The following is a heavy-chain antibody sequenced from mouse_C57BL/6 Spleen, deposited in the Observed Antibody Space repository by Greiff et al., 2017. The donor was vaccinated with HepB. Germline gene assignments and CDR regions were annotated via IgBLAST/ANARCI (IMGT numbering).Heavy chain of an antibody. Sequence: QVQLQQPGAELVKPGASVKLSCKASGYTFTSYWMHWVKQRPGQGLEWIGMIHPNSGSTNYNEKFKSKATLTGDKSSSTAYMQLSSLTSEDSAVYYCARTAITTVDWYFDVWGTGTTVTVSS. V-gene: IGHV1-64*01. D-gene: IGHD1-1*01. CDR2: IHPNSGST. CDR1: GYTFTSYW. J-gene: IGHJ1*03. CDR3: ARTAITTVDWYFDV.